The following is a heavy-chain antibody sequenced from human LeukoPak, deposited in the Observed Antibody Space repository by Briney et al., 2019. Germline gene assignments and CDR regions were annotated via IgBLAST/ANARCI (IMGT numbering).Heavy chain of an antibody. V-gene: IGHV1-8*03. Sequence: ASVNVSCKACGYTFPRYDINWVRQATGQGLEGVGWMNPNSANTGYAQKFQGRVTITRNTSISTTYMELSSLRFEDTAVYYCARGRERCSSSSFTDYWGQGTLVIVSS. J-gene: IGHJ4*02. CDR1: GYTFPRYD. CDR2: MNPNSANT. CDR3: ARGRERCSSSSFTDY. D-gene: IGHD6-6*01.